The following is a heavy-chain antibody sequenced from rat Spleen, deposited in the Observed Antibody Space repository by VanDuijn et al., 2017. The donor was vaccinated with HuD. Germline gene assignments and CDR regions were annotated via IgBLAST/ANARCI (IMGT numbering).Heavy chain of an antibody. CDR2: IIYDGSRT. V-gene: IGHV5S10*01. CDR3: TSPYNSGQRFPFAY. Sequence: EVQLVESGGGLVQPGRSLKVYCAASGFTFSDYNMAWVRQSPKKGLEWVATIIYDGSRTFYRDSVKGRFTISRDNAKSTLYLQMDSLRSEDTATYYCTSPYNSGQRFPFAYWGQGTLVTVSS. D-gene: IGHD4-3*01. J-gene: IGHJ3*01. CDR1: GFTFSDYN.